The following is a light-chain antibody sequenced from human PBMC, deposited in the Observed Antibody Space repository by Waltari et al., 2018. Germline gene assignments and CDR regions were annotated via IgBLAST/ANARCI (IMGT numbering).Light chain of an antibody. Sequence: RARSSVTRMSLNWDQGKLGQGPRLLMYGTSSRATGIADMFSGSGSGTDVTLTSSRLEPEDFAVYYCQQYDGEVGTFGGGTKVEI. J-gene: IGKJ4*01. CDR3: QQYDGEVGT. V-gene: IGKV3-20*01. CDR1: SSVTRMS. CDR2: GTS.